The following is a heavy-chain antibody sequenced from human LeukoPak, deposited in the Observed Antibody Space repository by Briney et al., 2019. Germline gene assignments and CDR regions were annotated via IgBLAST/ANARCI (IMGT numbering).Heavy chain of an antibody. CDR2: ISYDGSNK. CDR1: GFTFSSYS. J-gene: IGHJ4*02. Sequence: GGSLRLSCAASGFTFSSYSMNWVRQAPGKGLEWVAVISYDGSNKYYADSVKGRFTISRDNSKNTLYLQMNSLRAEDAAVYYCARGRIAAAGSPTFDYWGQGTLVTVSS. CDR3: ARGRIAAAGSPTFDY. V-gene: IGHV3-30*03. D-gene: IGHD6-13*01.